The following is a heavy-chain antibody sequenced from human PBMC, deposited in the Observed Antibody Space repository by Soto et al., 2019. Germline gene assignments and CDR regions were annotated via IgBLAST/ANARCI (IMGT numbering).Heavy chain of an antibody. D-gene: IGHD3-22*01. Sequence: QLQLQESGPGLVKPSETLSLTCTVSGGSISSSSYYWGWIRQPPGKGLEWIGSIYYSGSTYYNPPLKGRVTISVDTSKNQFSLKLSSVTAADTAVYYCARHYLSGYYDSSGYYPPNWYFDLWGRGTLVTVSS. CDR1: GGSISSSSYY. CDR3: ARHYLSGYYDSSGYYPPNWYFDL. J-gene: IGHJ2*01. V-gene: IGHV4-39*01. CDR2: IYYSGST.